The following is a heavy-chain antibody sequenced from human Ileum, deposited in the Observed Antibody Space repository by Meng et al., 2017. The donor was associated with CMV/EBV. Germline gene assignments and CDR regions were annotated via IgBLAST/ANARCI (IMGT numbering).Heavy chain of an antibody. Sequence: GGSLRLSCAASGFTFSDYYMSWIRQAPRKGLEWVSYISSSGSNIYYADSVKGRFTISRDNAQNSLYLQMNGLRADDTAVYYCARESQYDFWSGYGYWGQGTLVTVSS. V-gene: IGHV3-11*01. CDR2: ISSSGSNI. CDR1: GFTFSDYY. J-gene: IGHJ4*02. CDR3: ARESQYDFWSGYGY. D-gene: IGHD3-3*01.